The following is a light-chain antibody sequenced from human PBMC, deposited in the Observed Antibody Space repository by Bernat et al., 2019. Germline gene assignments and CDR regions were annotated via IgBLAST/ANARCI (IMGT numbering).Light chain of an antibody. CDR2: DVT. CDR3: SSYASRSTVI. J-gene: IGLJ2*01. Sequence: QSALTQPASVSGSLGQSITISCTGTSSDVGGYKYVSWYQQPPGKAPKLMIYDVTNRPSGVSNRFSGSKSDNTASLTISGLQAEDEADYYCSSYASRSTVIFGGGTKLTVL. V-gene: IGLV2-14*01. CDR1: SSDVGGYKY.